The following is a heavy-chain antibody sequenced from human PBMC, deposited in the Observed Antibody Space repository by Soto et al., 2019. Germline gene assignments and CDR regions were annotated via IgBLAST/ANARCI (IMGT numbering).Heavy chain of an antibody. CDR2: IYSGGST. Sequence: VGSLRLSCASSGFTVGSNYMILVRQAPGKGLEWVSVIYSGGSTYYADSVKGRFTISRDNSKNTLYLQMNSLRAEDTAVYYCASGYSYGPIDYWGQGTLVTVSS. CDR3: ASGYSYGPIDY. D-gene: IGHD5-18*01. V-gene: IGHV3-53*01. CDR1: GFTVGSNY. J-gene: IGHJ4*02.